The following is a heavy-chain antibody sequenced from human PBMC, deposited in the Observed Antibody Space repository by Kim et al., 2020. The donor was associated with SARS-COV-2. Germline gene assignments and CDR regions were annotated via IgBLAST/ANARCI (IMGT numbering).Heavy chain of an antibody. J-gene: IGHJ6*02. Sequence: SETLSLTCTVSGGSISSYYWSWIRQPPGKGLEWIGYIYYSGSTNYNPSLKSRVTISVDTSKNQFSLKLSSVTAADTAVYYCARAREGDSSGYYLDYYYYYGMDVWGRGTTVTVSS. V-gene: IGHV4-59*01. CDR2: IYYSGST. CDR1: GGSISSYY. CDR3: ARAREGDSSGYYLDYYYYYGMDV. D-gene: IGHD3-22*01.